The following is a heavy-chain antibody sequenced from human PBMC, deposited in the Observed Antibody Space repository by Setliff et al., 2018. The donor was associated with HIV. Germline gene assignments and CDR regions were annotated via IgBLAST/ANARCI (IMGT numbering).Heavy chain of an antibody. CDR3: AMFSSSSG. Sequence: GGSLRLSCAASGFTFSRYWLHWVRQAPGQGLVWVSGINNDTTTTTYADSVKGRFSISRDNAKNTLYLQMDGLRGEDTAVYYCAMFSSSSGWGQGTQVTVSS. D-gene: IGHD6-6*01. CDR2: INNDTTTT. J-gene: IGHJ4*02. V-gene: IGHV3-74*01. CDR1: GFTFSRYW.